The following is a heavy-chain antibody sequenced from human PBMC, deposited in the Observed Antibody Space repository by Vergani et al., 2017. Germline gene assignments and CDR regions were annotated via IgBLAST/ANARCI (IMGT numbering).Heavy chain of an antibody. V-gene: IGHV4-31*03. D-gene: IGHD3-10*01. CDR2: IYYSGST. Sequence: QVQLQESGPGLVKPSQTLSLTCTVSGGSISSGGYYWSWIRQHPGKGLEWIGYIYYSGSTYYNPSLKSRLAFSVDTSKNLFSLRLKSVTATDTGMYYCARPVGPSAIADGYHVWGQGTMVTVS. CDR1: GGSISSGGYY. CDR3: ARPVGPSAIADGYHV. J-gene: IGHJ3*01.